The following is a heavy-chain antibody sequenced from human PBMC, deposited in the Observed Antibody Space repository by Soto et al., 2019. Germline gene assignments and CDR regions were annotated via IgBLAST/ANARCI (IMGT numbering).Heavy chain of an antibody. CDR1: AFTFNNYA. V-gene: IGHV3-23*01. D-gene: IGHD3-22*01. CDR3: AKSRYSDSSGDFYDY. CDR2: IGGSGRTT. J-gene: IGHJ4*02. Sequence: GGSLRLSCAASAFTFNNYAMSWVRQAPGKGLEWVSGIGGSGRTTYYADSVKGRFTISRDNSNNTLFLQMNSLRGEDTAVYYCAKSRYSDSSGDFYDYWGQGTLVTVSS.